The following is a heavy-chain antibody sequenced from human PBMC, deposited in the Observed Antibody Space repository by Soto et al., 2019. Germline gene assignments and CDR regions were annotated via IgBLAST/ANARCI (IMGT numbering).Heavy chain of an antibody. CDR2: ISSSSSYT. V-gene: IGHV3-11*06. Sequence: GGSLRLSCAASGFTFSDYYMSWIRQAPGKGLEWVSYISSSSSYTNYADSVKGRFTISRDNAKNSLYLQMNSLRAEDTAVYYCASADYGIQGYYGMDVSGQGTTVTVSS. D-gene: IGHD4-17*01. J-gene: IGHJ6*02. CDR1: GFTFSDYY. CDR3: ASADYGIQGYYGMDV.